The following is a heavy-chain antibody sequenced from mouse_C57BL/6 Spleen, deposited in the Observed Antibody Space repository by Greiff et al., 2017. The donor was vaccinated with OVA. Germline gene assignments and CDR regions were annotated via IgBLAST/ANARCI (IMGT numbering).Heavy chain of an antibody. V-gene: IGHV14-2*01. D-gene: IGHD1-1*01. CDR2: IDPEDGET. Sequence: VQLKESGAELVKPGASVKLSCTASGFNIKDYYMHWVKQRTEQGLEWIGRIDPEDGETKYAPKFQGKATITADTSSNTADLQLSSLTSEDTAVYYCARGNYGSSYGAWFAYWGQGTLVTVSA. CDR3: ARGNYGSSYGAWFAY. CDR1: GFNIKDYY. J-gene: IGHJ3*01.